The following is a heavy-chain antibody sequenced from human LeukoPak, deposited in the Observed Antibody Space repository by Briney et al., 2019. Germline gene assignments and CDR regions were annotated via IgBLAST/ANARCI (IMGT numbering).Heavy chain of an antibody. CDR2: IRYDGSNK. Sequence: PGGSLRLSCAAFGFTFSNYGMHWVRQAPGKGLEWVTFIRYDGSNKYYADSVRGRFTIYRDNFKNTLYLRMNSLRAEDTAVYFCAKDSPERLGLDVWGKGTTVTVSS. CDR3: AKDSPERLGLDV. J-gene: IGHJ6*04. V-gene: IGHV3-30*02. D-gene: IGHD6-25*01. CDR1: GFTFSNYG.